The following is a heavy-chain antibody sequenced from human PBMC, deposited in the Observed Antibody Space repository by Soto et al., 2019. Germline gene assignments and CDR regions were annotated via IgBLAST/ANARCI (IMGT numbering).Heavy chain of an antibody. CDR3: AKGTAWELRGGGYY. CDR1: GFTFSSYG. J-gene: IGHJ4*02. V-gene: IGHV3-30*18. Sequence: QVQLVESGGGVVQTGRSLRLSCAASGFTFSSYGMHWVRQAPGKGLEWVAVISYDGSNKYYADSVKGRFTISRDNSKNTLYLQMNSLRAEDTAVYYCAKGTAWELRGGGYYWGQGTLVTVSS. D-gene: IGHD1-26*01. CDR2: ISYDGSNK.